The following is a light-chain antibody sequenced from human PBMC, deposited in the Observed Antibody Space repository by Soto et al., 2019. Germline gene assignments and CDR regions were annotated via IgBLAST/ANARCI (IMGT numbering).Light chain of an antibody. CDR2: GAS. CDR3: PQYGSSPPIT. Sequence: EIGLSQSPGTLSLSPEERATLSCRASQSVSSNYVAWYQQKPGQAPRLLIHGASSRATGIPDRFSGSGSGTDFALTLSRLEAEDFAVYYCPQYGSSPPITFGQGTRLEIK. V-gene: IGKV3-20*01. CDR1: QSVSSNY. J-gene: IGKJ5*01.